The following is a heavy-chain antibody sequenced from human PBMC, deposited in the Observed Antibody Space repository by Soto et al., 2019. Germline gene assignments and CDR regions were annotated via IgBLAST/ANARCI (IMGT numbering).Heavy chain of an antibody. J-gene: IGHJ5*02. CDR1: GGSISGTTYY. D-gene: IGHD2-2*01. CDR3: ARGGVSRIYQLPPFDP. Sequence: SETLSLTCIVSGGSISGTTYYWGWIRQPPGKGLEWIGSVYFAGSTYYNPSLKSRVTISVDTSMNQFSLRLSSVTAADTALYYCARGGVSRIYQLPPFDPWGQGALVTVPQ. CDR2: VYFAGST. V-gene: IGHV4-39*01.